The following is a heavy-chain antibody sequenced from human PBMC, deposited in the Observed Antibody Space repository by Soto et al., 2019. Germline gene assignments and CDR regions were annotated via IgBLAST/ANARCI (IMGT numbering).Heavy chain of an antibody. CDR3: ASGGDIVVVPAANPIYYYYGMDV. Sequence: ASVKVSCKASGYTFTSCGISWVRQAPGQGLEWMGLISAYNGNTNYAQKLQGRVTMTTDTSTSTAYMELRSLRSDDTAVYYCASGGDIVVVPAANPIYYYYGMDVWGQGTTVTVSS. J-gene: IGHJ6*02. CDR1: GYTFTSCG. V-gene: IGHV1-18*01. CDR2: ISAYNGNT. D-gene: IGHD2-2*01.